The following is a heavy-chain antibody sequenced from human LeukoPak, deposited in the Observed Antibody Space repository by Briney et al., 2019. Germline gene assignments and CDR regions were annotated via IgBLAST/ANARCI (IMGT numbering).Heavy chain of an antibody. CDR2: ISHDASDE. Sequence: PGGSLRLSCTASGFSFGGYGMHWVRQAPGKGLEWLAVISHDASDEYYADSVKGRFTISRDNAKNMIYLQMISLRAEDTAVYYCVKALVGQTSGYWGQGTRVTVST. V-gene: IGHV3-30*18. CDR1: GFSFGGYG. J-gene: IGHJ4*02. D-gene: IGHD1-26*01. CDR3: VKALVGQTSGY.